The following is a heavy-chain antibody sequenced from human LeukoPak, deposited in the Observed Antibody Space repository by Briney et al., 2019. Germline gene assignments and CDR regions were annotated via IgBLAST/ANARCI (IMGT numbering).Heavy chain of an antibody. CDR2: IDAGGGDT. CDR1: GFSFSSYV. V-gene: IGHV3-23*01. D-gene: IGHD6-19*01. CDR3: GRPTKYWLVRGNGVDV. J-gene: IGHJ6*02. Sequence: GASLRLSCAASGFSFSSYVMTWVRQAPGKGLEWVSSIDAGGGDTYHSDSVKGRFSISRDNSMNTLYLQMNSLRADDTAVYYCGRPTKYWLVRGNGVDVWGQGTTVTVSS.